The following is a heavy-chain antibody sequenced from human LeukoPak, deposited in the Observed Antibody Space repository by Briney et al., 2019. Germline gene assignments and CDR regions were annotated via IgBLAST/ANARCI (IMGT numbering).Heavy chain of an antibody. CDR3: ARHGNRGYDDRFDY. J-gene: IGHJ4*02. CDR2: IYYSGST. Sequence: PSETLSLTCTVSGGSISSYYWSWIRQPPGKGLEWIGYIYYSGSTNYNPSLKSRVTISVDTSKNQFSLKLSSVTAADTAVYYCARHGNRGYDDRFDYWGQGTLVTVSS. D-gene: IGHD5-12*01. V-gene: IGHV4-59*08. CDR1: GGSISSYY.